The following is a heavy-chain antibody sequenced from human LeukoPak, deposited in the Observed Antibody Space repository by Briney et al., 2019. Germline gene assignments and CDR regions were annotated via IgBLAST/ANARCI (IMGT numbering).Heavy chain of an antibody. CDR3: AKASYSYGNDAFDI. CDR2: IRGGGAGA. D-gene: IGHD3-16*02. Sequence: GGSLRLSCAASGFTFSNFAMAWVRQVPEKGLEWVSFIRGGGAGAHYADSVRGRFTISRDNSKNTLCLEMNSLRADDTAVYYCAKASYSYGNDAFDIWGQGTKVTVSS. CDR1: GFTFSNFA. J-gene: IGHJ3*02. V-gene: IGHV3-23*01.